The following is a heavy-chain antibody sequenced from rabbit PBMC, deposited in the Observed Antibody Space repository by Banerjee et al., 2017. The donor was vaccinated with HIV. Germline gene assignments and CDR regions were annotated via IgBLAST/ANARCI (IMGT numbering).Heavy chain of an antibody. CDR3: ARDHAGDTAAYFDL. CDR1: GFDVSSNA. CDR2: IYGGDSNNT. V-gene: IGHV1S45*01. Sequence: QEQLVESGGGLVQPGGSLTLTCKASGFDVSSNAINWVRQAPGKGLEWIACIYGGDSNNTDYASRAKGRFTISKTSSTTVTLQMTSLTAADTATYFCARDHAGDTAAYFDLWGPCTLVTVS. D-gene: IGHD2-1*01. J-gene: IGHJ4*01.